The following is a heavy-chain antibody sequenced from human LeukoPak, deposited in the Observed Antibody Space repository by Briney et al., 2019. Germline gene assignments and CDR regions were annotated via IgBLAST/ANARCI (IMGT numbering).Heavy chain of an antibody. D-gene: IGHD3-10*01. J-gene: IGHJ4*02. CDR2: ISYDGSNK. CDR3: ARVTYGSGTYGAFDY. CDR1: GFTFSSYG. Sequence: GGSLRLSCAASGFTFSSYGMNWVRQAPGKGLEWVAVISYDGSNKYYADSVKGRFTISRDNSKNTLYLQMNSLRAEDTAVYYCARVTYGSGTYGAFDYWGQGTLVTVSS. V-gene: IGHV3-30*12.